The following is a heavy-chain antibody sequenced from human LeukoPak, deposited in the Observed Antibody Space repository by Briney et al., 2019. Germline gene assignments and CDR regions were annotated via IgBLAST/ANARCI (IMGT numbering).Heavy chain of an antibody. D-gene: IGHD6-19*01. CDR1: GGSISIYY. J-gene: IGHJ6*03. CDR2: LYYSGSA. Sequence: SETLSLTCTVSGGSISIYYWGWIRQPPGKGLEWIGSLYYSGSAYYNPSLKSRVTISVDASKNQFSLKLSSVTAADTAVYYCARVISSGWYSRYMDVWGKGTTVTVSS. V-gene: IGHV4-39*07. CDR3: ARVISSGWYSRYMDV.